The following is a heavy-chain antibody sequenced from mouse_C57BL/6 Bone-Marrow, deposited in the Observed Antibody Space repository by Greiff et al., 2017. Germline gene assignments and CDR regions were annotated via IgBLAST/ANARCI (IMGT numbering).Heavy chain of an antibody. D-gene: IGHD1-1*02. J-gene: IGHJ2*01. Sequence: QVQLKESGAELARPGASVKLSCKASGYTFTSYGISWVKQRTGQGLEWIGEIYPRSGNTYYNEKFKGKATLTADKSSSTAYMELRSLTSEDSAVYFCARERRTMVGLGYFDCWGQGTTLTVSS. V-gene: IGHV1-81*01. CDR1: GYTFTSYG. CDR2: IYPRSGNT. CDR3: ARERRTMVGLGYFDC.